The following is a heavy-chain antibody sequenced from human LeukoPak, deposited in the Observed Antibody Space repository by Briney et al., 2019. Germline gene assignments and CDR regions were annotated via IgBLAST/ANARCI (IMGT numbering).Heavy chain of an antibody. CDR3: ARGGDYGDYVNWFDP. Sequence: SVKVSCKASGGTFSSYAISWVRQAPGQGLEWMGGIIPIFGTANYAQKFQGRVTITTDESTSTAYMELSSLRSEDTAVYYCARGGDYGDYVNWFDPWGQGTLVTVSS. CDR1: GGTFSSYA. CDR2: IIPIFGTA. J-gene: IGHJ5*02. V-gene: IGHV1-69*05. D-gene: IGHD4-17*01.